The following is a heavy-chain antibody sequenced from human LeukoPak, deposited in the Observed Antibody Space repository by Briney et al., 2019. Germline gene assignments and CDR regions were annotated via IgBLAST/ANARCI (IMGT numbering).Heavy chain of an antibody. V-gene: IGHV1-69*01. J-gene: IGHJ6*02. CDR1: GGTFSSYA. CDR3: ARDLSGGYSYDHYYYYGMDV. CDR2: IIYIFGTA. D-gene: IGHD5-18*01. Sequence: SLKVSCKASGGTFSSYAISWVRQAPGQGLEWMGGIIYIFGTANYAQKFQGRVTITADESTSTAYMELSSLRSEDTAVYYCARDLSGGYSYDHYYYYGMDVWGQGTTVTVSS.